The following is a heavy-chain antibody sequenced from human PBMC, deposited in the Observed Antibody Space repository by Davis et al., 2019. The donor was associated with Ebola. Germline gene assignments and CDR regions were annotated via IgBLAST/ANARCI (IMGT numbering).Heavy chain of an antibody. D-gene: IGHD3-3*01. J-gene: IGHJ4*02. Sequence: GESLKISCKGSGYDFTSYWIGWVRQMPGKGLEWMGIIYPGDSYTRYSPSFQGQVTISADRSISTAYLQWNSLKASDTANYYCARLPHRIIFGVVVQFDSWGQGTLVTVSP. CDR2: IYPGDSYT. CDR3: ARLPHRIIFGVVVQFDS. V-gene: IGHV5-51*01. CDR1: GYDFTSYW.